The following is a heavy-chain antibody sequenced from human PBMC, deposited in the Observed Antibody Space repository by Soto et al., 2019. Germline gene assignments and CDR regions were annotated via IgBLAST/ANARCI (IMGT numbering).Heavy chain of an antibody. D-gene: IGHD6-19*01. V-gene: IGHV3-30-3*01. CDR3: ASAEREPRQWLALGY. Sequence: QVQLVESGGGVVQPGRSLRLSCAASGFTFSSYAMHWVRQAPGKGLEWVAVISYDGSNKYYADSVKGRFTISRDNSKNTLYLQMNSLRAEDTAVYYCASAEREPRQWLALGYWGQGTLVTVSS. CDR1: GFTFSSYA. CDR2: ISYDGSNK. J-gene: IGHJ4*02.